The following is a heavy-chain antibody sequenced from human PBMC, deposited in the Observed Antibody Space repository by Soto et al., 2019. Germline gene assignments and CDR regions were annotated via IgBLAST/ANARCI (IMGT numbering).Heavy chain of an antibody. CDR2: ISYDRSIK. J-gene: IGHJ6*02. V-gene: IGHV3-30*18. CDR1: GFTFNNFG. Sequence: GGSLRLSCAASGFTFNNFGIHWVRQAPGKGLEWVAVISYDRSIKYYEDSVKGRFTISRDNSKNTLYLQMNSLRAEDTAVYYCAKDRQGPKNGMDVWGQGTTVTVSS. CDR3: AKDRQGPKNGMDV.